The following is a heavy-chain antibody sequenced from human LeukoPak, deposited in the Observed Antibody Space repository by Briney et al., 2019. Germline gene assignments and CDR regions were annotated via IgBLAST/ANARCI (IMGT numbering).Heavy chain of an antibody. CDR3: ARYGPIVVVPAAIGDDAFDI. Sequence: GESLKISCKGSGYSFTSYWIGWVRQMPGKGLGWMGIIYPGDSDTRYSPSFQGQVTISADKSISTAYLQWSSLKASDTAMYYCARYGPIVVVPAAIGDDAFDIWGQGTMVTVSS. D-gene: IGHD2-2*01. CDR1: GYSFTSYW. J-gene: IGHJ3*02. CDR2: IYPGDSDT. V-gene: IGHV5-51*06.